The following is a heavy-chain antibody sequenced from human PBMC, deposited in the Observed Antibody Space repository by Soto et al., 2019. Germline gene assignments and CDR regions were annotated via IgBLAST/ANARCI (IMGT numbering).Heavy chain of an antibody. CDR3: ERQAAARRADVVSFQV. CDR2: IFYSGDI. J-gene: IGHJ3*01. D-gene: IGHD5-18*01. V-gene: IGHV4-39*01. CDR1: GGSISRSPYS. Sequence: QLHLQESGPGLVKPSETLSLSCIVSGGSISRSPYSWAWLRQPPGQGLEWLGPIFYSGDIYYSASLQSRVTISVDTSKEQCSLKVRSVTAADTAVYYCERQAAARRADVVSFQVWGKGTPVTVSS.